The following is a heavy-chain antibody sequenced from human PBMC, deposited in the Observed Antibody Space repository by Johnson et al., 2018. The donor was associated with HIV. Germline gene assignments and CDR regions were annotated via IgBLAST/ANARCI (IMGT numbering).Heavy chain of an antibody. D-gene: IGHD6-6*01. CDR2: IYSGGST. V-gene: IGHV3-66*01. J-gene: IGHJ3*02. CDR1: GFTVSSNY. CDR3: AKGVRGSSCYDAFDI. Sequence: VQLVESGGGLVHPGGSLRLSCSASGFTVSSNYMSWVRQAPGKGLEWVSVIYSGGSTYYADSVKGRFTISRDNSKNTLYLQMSSLRADDTAVYYCAKGVRGSSCYDAFDIWGQGTMVTVS.